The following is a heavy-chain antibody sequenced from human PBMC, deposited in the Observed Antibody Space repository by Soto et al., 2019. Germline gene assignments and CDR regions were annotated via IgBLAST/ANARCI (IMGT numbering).Heavy chain of an antibody. Sequence: SVKVSCKASGGTFSSYTISWVRQAPGQGIEWMGRIIPILGIANYAQKFQGRVTITADKSTSTASMELSSLRSEDTAIYYCARDVGGLPPYFDYWGQGTLVTVSS. CDR3: ARDVGGLPPYFDY. CDR2: IIPILGIA. D-gene: IGHD4-17*01. J-gene: IGHJ4*02. V-gene: IGHV1-69*04. CDR1: GGTFSSYT.